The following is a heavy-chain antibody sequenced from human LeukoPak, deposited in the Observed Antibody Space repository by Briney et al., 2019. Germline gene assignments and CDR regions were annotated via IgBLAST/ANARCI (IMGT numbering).Heavy chain of an antibody. Sequence: GASVKVSCKASGYTFTGYYLHWVRQAPGQGLEWMGWINPNSGGTNYAQKFQGRVTMTRGTSISTAYMELSSLRSDDTAVYYCARKGVTFGGVITYNWFDPWGQGTLVTVSS. D-gene: IGHD3-16*02. CDR3: ARKGVTFGGVITYNWFDP. V-gene: IGHV1-2*02. J-gene: IGHJ5*02. CDR1: GYTFTGYY. CDR2: INPNSGGT.